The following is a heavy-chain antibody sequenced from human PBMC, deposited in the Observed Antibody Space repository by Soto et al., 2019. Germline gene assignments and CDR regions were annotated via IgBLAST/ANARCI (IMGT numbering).Heavy chain of an antibody. CDR1: GDSISSGGYY. D-gene: IGHD3-22*01. CDR2: IYYSGTT. V-gene: IGHV4-31*03. CDR3: ASTYYTGSSGPFDY. Sequence: SETLSLTCTASGDSISSGGYYGSWIRQHPAKGLEWIGYIYYSGTTYYNPSLESRVTISADTSENQFSLKVNSVTVADTAVYYCASTYYTGSSGPFDYWGQGARVTVSS. J-gene: IGHJ4*02.